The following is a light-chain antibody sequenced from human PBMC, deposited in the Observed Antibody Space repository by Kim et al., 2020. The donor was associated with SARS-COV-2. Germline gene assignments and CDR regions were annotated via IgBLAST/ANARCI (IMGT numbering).Light chain of an antibody. Sequence: ASVGATVTITCRASQGVANSLAWFQQKPGKAPKSLIYAASTLQTGVPSRFSGTGSRTYFTLTISSLQPEDSATYYCQQYNTYTWTFGQGTKVDIK. V-gene: IGKV1-16*01. CDR2: AAS. CDR3: QQYNTYTWT. CDR1: QGVANS. J-gene: IGKJ1*01.